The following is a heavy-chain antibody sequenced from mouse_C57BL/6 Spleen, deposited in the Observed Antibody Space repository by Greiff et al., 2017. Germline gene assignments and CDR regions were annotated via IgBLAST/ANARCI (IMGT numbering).Heavy chain of an antibody. V-gene: IGHV5-9*01. J-gene: IGHJ2*01. CDR2: ISGGGGNT. CDR3: ARHGHYYGSSFTTYGFDY. CDR1: GFTFSSYT. D-gene: IGHD1-1*01. Sequence: EVKVVESGGGLVKPGGSLKLSCAASGFTFSSYTMSWVRQTPEKRLEWVATISGGGGNTYYPDSVKGRFTISRDNAKNTLYLQMSSLRSEDTALYYCARHGHYYGSSFTTYGFDYWGQGTTLTVSS.